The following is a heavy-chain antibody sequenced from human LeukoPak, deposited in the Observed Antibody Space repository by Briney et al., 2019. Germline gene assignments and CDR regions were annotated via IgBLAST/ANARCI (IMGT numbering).Heavy chain of an antibody. Sequence: QPGGSLRLSCAASGLTFDDYAMHWVRQAPGKGLEWVSGISWNSGSIGYADSVKGRFTISRDNAKNSLYLQMNSLRAEDTALYYCAKETTVAGFQHWGQGTLVTVSS. CDR2: ISWNSGSI. J-gene: IGHJ1*01. CDR3: AKETTVAGFQH. CDR1: GLTFDDYA. D-gene: IGHD6-19*01. V-gene: IGHV3-9*01.